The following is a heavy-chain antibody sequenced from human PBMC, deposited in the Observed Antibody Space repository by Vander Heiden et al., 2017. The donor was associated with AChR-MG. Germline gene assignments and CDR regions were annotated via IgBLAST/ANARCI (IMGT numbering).Heavy chain of an antibody. J-gene: IGHJ4*02. V-gene: IGHV4-31*03. CDR3: ARVVGDYGDQRIDY. D-gene: IGHD4-17*01. Sequence: QAQLQESGPGLVKPSQTLSLTCTVSGGSISSGGYYWSWIPQHPGKGLEWIGYIYYRWSTYYNPSLKSRVTISVDTSKNQFSLKLSSVTAADTAVYYCARVVGDYGDQRIDYWGQGTLVTVSS. CDR2: IYYRWST. CDR1: GGSISSGGYY.